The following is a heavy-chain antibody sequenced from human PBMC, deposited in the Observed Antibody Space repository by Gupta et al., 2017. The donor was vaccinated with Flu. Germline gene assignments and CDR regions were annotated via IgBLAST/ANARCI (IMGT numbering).Heavy chain of an antibody. CDR3: ARVGAPQLTGGAAEDY. J-gene: IGHJ4*02. V-gene: IGHV4-31*02. Sequence: YSGSTYYNPSLKSRVTISVDTSKNQFSLKLSSVTAADTAVYYCARVGAPQLTGGAAEDYWGQGTLVTVSS. CDR2: YSGST. D-gene: IGHD3-9*01.